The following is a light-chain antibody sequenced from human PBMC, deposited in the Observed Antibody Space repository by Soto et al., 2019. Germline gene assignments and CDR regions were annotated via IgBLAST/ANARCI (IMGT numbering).Light chain of an antibody. Sequence: QSALTQPASVSGSPGQSITISCTGTSSDVGGYNYVSWYQQHPGKAPKLMIYAVSNRPPGVSNRFSGSKSGNTASLTISGLQAEDEADYYCSSYTSSSTWVFGGGTKLTVL. CDR3: SSYTSSSTWV. CDR2: AVS. V-gene: IGLV2-14*01. J-gene: IGLJ3*02. CDR1: SSDVGGYNY.